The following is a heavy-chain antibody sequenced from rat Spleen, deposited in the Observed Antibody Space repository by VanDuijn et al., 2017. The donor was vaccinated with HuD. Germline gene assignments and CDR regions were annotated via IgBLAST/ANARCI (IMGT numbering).Heavy chain of an antibody. V-gene: IGHV2-43*01. J-gene: IGHJ3*01. CDR1: GFSLTNFH. CDR3: ARGGKLGPFYFAY. CDR2: IWTGGST. D-gene: IGHD4-5*01. Sequence: QVQLKESGPGLVQPSQTLSLTCTVSGFSLTNFHVSWVRQPPGKGLEWMGIIWTGGSTAYNSLLKSRLSISRDTSKSQVFLKMNSLQTDDTATYYCARGGKLGPFYFAYWGQGTLVTVSS.